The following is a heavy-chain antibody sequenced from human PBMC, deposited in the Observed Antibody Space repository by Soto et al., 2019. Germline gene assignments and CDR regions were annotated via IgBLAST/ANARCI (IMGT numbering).Heavy chain of an antibody. CDR1: GESFNNFY. D-gene: IGHD1-7*01. CDR2: INHSGST. CDR3: ARGRATWYYTY. J-gene: IGHJ4*02. V-gene: IGHV4-34*01. Sequence: QVHLQQWGPGLLKPSETLSLTYAVYGESFNNFYWSWIRQAPGKGLEWIGQINHSGSTNYNPSLKSRVTISVDPSKNQFSLKMASVAAADTAVYYCARGRATWYYTYWGQGTLVTVSS.